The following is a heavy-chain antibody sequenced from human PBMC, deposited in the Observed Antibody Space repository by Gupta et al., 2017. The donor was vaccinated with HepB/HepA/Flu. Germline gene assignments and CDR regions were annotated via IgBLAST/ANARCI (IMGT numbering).Heavy chain of an antibody. Sequence: EVHLLQSGGGLVQPGGSLRLSCAASALTLTGTATSWVRQAPGKGLEWVSGIGSDMRTHYADSVKGRFTISRDNSQNTVSLEMNSLRAEDTAVYYCAKDLHFWSAMDVWGEGTTVTVSS. CDR1: ALTLTGTA. D-gene: IGHD3-3*02. CDR2: IGSDMRT. J-gene: IGHJ6*03. V-gene: IGHV3-23*01. CDR3: AKDLHFWSAMDV.